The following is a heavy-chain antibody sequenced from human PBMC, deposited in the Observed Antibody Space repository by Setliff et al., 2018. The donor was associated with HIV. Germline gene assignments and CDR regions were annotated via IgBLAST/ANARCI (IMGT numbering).Heavy chain of an antibody. V-gene: IGHV4-34*01. CDR1: GESSNTDA. CDR2: VSPIGET. D-gene: IGHD6-13*01. Sequence: SETLSLTCAVFGESSNTDAWTWIRQPPGKGLEWIGEVSPIGETSYNQSLKDRVTISIDTSKNHFSLKMNSVTVADTAVYYCANFLPDTAAAGPRFDYWGQGTLVTVSS. J-gene: IGHJ4*02. CDR3: ANFLPDTAAAGPRFDY.